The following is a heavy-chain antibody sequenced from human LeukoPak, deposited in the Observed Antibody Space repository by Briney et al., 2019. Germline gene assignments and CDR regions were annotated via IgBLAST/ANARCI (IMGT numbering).Heavy chain of an antibody. CDR2: IYHSGST. D-gene: IGHD3-10*01. Sequence: SQTLSLTCAVSGGSISSGGYSWSWIRQPPGKGLEWIGYIYHSGSTYYNPSPKSRVTISVDRSKNQFSLKLSSVTAADTAVYYCARARNYYYGSGNFDYWGQGTLVTVSS. J-gene: IGHJ4*02. CDR1: GGSISSGGYS. CDR3: ARARNYYYGSGNFDY. V-gene: IGHV4-30-2*01.